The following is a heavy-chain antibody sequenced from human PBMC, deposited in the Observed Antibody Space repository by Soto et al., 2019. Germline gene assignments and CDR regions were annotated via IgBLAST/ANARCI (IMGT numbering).Heavy chain of an antibody. CDR2: ISSSSSYI. V-gene: IGHV3-21*01. Sequence: GGSLRLSCAASGFTFSSYSMNWVRQAPGKGLEWVSSISSSSSYIYYADSVKGRFTISRDNAKNSLYLQMNSLRAEDTAVYYCASAREILHAFDIWGQGTMVTVSS. CDR3: ASAREILHAFDI. CDR1: GFTFSSYS. J-gene: IGHJ3*02.